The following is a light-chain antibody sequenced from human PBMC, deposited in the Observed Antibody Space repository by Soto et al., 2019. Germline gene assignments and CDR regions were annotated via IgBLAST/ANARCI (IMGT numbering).Light chain of an antibody. CDR2: DAS. CDR1: QTIRRW. Sequence: DIEMTQSPSTLSASVGDRLTITCRASQTIRRWLAWYQQRPGKAPKVLIYDASTLESGVPARLSGSGSETEFTLTISSLQPEDSATYYCQHYNSDPWTFDQGTKVEIK. CDR3: QHYNSDPWT. J-gene: IGKJ1*01. V-gene: IGKV1-5*01.